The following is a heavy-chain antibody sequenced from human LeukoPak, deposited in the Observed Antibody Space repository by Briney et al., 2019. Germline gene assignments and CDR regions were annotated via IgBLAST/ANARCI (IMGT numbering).Heavy chain of an antibody. D-gene: IGHD2-8*01. CDR3: VGSLYGTRTDY. Sequence: GGSLRLSCAASGYTFSSYWIHWVRQAPGKGLMWVSRINPDGSSTIYADSVKGRLTISRDNAKNTVYLQMNSLRVEDTALYRCVGSLYGTRTDYWGQGTLVTVAS. J-gene: IGHJ4*02. CDR2: INPDGSST. CDR1: GYTFSSYW. V-gene: IGHV3-74*01.